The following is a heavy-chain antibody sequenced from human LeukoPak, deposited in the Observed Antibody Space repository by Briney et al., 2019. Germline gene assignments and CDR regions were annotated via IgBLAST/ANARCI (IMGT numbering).Heavy chain of an antibody. CDR2: INPDGSMK. Sequence: GGSLRLSCAGSGFIFSRTSMTWVRQSPGKGLEWVATINPDGSMKWYLDSVNGRFTISRDNSDNAVFLQMNSLRVEDMAVYYCAKLLGDVTTLDYWGQGILVTVSS. J-gene: IGHJ4*02. CDR3: AKLLGDVTTLDY. V-gene: IGHV3-7*01. CDR1: GFIFSRTS. D-gene: IGHD3-16*01.